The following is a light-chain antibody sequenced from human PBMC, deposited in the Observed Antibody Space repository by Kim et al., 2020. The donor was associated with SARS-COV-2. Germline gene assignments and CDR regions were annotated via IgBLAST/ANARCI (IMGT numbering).Light chain of an antibody. CDR3: SSQTAANTLV. J-gene: IGLJ2*01. CDR2: DVS. V-gene: IGLV2-14*04. CDR1: SSDVGGDNY. Sequence: GQSTTISWAGTSSDVGGDNYVSWYQQRPGKAPEGMVYDVSKRPSGVSNRFSGSKSGNTASLTISGLQAEDEADYYCSSQTAANTLVFGGGTRLTVL.